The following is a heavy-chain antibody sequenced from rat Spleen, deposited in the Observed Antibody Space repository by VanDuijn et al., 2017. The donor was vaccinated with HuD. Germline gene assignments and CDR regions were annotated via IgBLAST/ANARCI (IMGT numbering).Heavy chain of an antibody. CDR3: ARLGIIRGTDY. Sequence: EVQLVESGGGLVQPGRSLKLSCAASGFTFSNYGMAWVRQAPTKGLEWVATISYDGISTYYRDSVKGRFTVARDNAKSTLYLQMDSLRSEDTATYYCARLGIIRGTDYWGQGVMVTVSS. D-gene: IGHD4-3*01. V-gene: IGHV5-29*01. J-gene: IGHJ2*01. CDR2: ISYDGIST. CDR1: GFTFSNYG.